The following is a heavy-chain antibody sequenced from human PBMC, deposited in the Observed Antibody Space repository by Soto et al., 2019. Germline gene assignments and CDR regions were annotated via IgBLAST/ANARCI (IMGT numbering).Heavy chain of an antibody. D-gene: IGHD6-13*01. CDR2: ISAYNGNT. Sequence: ASVKVSCKASGYTFTSYGISWLREAPGQGLEWMGWISAYNGNTNYAQKLQGRVTMTTDTSTSTAYMELRSLRSDDTAVYYCARDPTQAAADDYGMDVWGQGTTVTVSS. CDR1: GYTFTSYG. V-gene: IGHV1-18*01. CDR3: ARDPTQAAADDYGMDV. J-gene: IGHJ6*02.